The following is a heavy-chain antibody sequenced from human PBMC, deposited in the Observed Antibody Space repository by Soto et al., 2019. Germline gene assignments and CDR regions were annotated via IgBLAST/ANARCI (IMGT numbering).Heavy chain of an antibody. CDR1: GYSFTTYG. CDR2: ISAYNGNT. J-gene: IGHJ6*02. CDR3: AREGPAPYYYYGMDV. V-gene: IGHV1-18*01. Sequence: GASVKVSCKTSGYSFTTYGISWVRQPPGQGLEWMGWISAYNGNTNYAQKLQGRVTMTTDTSTSTAYMELRSLRSDDTAVYYCAREGPAPYYYYGMDVWGQGSTVTVSS.